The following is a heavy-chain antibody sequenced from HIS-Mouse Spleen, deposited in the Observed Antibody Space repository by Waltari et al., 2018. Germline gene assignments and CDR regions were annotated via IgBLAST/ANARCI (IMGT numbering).Heavy chain of an antibody. Sequence: QVQLQESGPGLVKPSETLSLTCTVSGYSISSGYYWGWIRQPPGKGLEWIGSIYHSGSTYSNPSLKRRVTISVDTSKNQFSLKLSSVTAADTAVYYCAREIPYSSSWYDWYFDLWGRGTLVTVSS. V-gene: IGHV4-38-2*02. CDR2: IYHSGST. D-gene: IGHD6-13*01. CDR1: GYSISSGYY. J-gene: IGHJ2*01. CDR3: AREIPYSSSWYDWYFDL.